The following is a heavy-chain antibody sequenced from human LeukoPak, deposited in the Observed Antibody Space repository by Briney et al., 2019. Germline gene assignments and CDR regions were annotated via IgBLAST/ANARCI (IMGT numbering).Heavy chain of an antibody. V-gene: IGHV3-23*01. Sequence: GGSLRLSCAASGFTFSSYAMSWVRQAPGKGLEWVSAISGSDGSTYYADSVKGRFTISRDDSQNTLYLQMNSLSAEDTAVYYCAKVETSGGANCYALDYWGQGTLVTVSS. CDR3: AKVETSGGANCYALDY. J-gene: IGHJ4*02. D-gene: IGHD2-2*01. CDR1: GFTFSSYA. CDR2: ISGSDGST.